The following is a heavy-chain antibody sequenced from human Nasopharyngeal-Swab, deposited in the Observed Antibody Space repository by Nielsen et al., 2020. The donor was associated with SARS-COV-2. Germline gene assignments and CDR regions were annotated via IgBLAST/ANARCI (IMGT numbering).Heavy chain of an antibody. V-gene: IGHV1-69*06. CDR1: GGTFSSYA. CDR3: ARPIGGPGEYQLHGSYYYYGMDV. D-gene: IGHD2-2*01. CDR2: IIPIFGTA. J-gene: IGHJ6*02. Sequence: SVKVSCKASGGTFSSYAISWVRQAPGQGLEWMGGIIPIFGTANYAQKFQGRVTITADKSTSTAYKELSSLRSEDTAVYYCARPIGGPGEYQLHGSYYYYGMDVWGQGTTVTVSS.